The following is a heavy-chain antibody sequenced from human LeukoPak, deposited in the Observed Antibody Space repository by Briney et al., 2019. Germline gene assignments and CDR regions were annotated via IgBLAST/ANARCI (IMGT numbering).Heavy chain of an antibody. CDR2: INHSGST. CDR3: ARASTYYYGSGGYRPFDY. D-gene: IGHD3-10*01. Sequence: SETLSLTCAVYGGSFSGYYWSWIRQPPGKGLEWIGEINHSGSTNYNPSLKSRVTISVDTSKNQFSLKLSSVTAADTAVYYCARASTYYYGSGGYRPFDYWGQGTLVTVSS. J-gene: IGHJ4*02. V-gene: IGHV4-34*01. CDR1: GGSFSGYY.